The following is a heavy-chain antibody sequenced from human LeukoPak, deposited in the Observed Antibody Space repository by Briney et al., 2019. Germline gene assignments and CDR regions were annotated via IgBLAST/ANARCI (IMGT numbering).Heavy chain of an antibody. Sequence: SETLSLTCTVSGGSISSSSYYWSWIRQPPGKGLEWIGYIYYSGSTNYNPSLKSRVTISVDTSKNQFSLKLSSVTAADTAVYYCAGSPGEAWFDPWGQGTLVTVSS. CDR3: AGSPGEAWFDP. J-gene: IGHJ5*02. CDR1: GGSISSSSYY. V-gene: IGHV4-61*05. D-gene: IGHD1-14*01. CDR2: IYYSGST.